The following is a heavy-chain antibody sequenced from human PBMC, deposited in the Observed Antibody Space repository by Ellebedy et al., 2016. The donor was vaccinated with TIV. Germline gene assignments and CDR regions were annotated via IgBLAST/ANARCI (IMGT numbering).Heavy chain of an antibody. CDR1: GDSVSSGSYY. Sequence: SETLSLTCTVSGDSVSSGSYYWSWIRQPPGKGLEWIGYVYYSGSTKYNPSFPSRVTISEDRSPTPFSLTLTSVTAADTAVYYCARGYGTGRYGMDVWGQGTTVTVSS. CDR2: VYYSGST. J-gene: IGHJ6*02. CDR3: ARGYGTGRYGMDV. V-gene: IGHV4-61*01. D-gene: IGHD3-10*01.